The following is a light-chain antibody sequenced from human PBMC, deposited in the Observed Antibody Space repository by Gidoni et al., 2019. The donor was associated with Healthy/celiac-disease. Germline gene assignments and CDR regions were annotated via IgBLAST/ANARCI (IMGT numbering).Light chain of an antibody. J-gene: IGKJ4*01. CDR1: QSLISY. CDR3: QQRSNGDPVT. V-gene: IGKV3-11*01. Sequence: EIVFTQSPATLSLSPGERATLSCRASQSLISYLAWYQQKPGQAPRLLIYDASNRATGIPARFSGSGSGTDFTLTNSSLENEDFAVYYCQQRSNGDPVTFGGGTKVEIK. CDR2: DAS.